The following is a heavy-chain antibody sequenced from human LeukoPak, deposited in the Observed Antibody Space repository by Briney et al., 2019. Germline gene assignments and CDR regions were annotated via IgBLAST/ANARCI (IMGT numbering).Heavy chain of an antibody. CDR2: IYSIDTP. J-gene: IGHJ5*02. Sequence: PSETLXLTCTVSGASIGTFYWSWIRQPAGKGLECIGRIYSIDTPNYNPSLQSPVTMSIDTAKNQFSLKLRSVTAADTAVYFCSRDLVGFDPWGQGTLVTVSS. CDR1: GASIGTFY. V-gene: IGHV4-4*07. D-gene: IGHD2-15*01. CDR3: SRDLVGFDP.